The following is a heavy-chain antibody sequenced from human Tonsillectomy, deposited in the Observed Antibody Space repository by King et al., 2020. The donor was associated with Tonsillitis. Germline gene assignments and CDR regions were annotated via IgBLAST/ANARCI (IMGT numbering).Heavy chain of an antibody. CDR2: IYPGDSES. CDR1: GYSFTTHW. Sequence: VQLVESGAEVKKPGESLKISCKGSGYSFTTHWIGWVRQMPGKGLEWMGIIYPGDSESRYSPSFQGQVTISADKSIRTAYLQWSSLKASDTAMYYCARHAEDSSGWYGMDVWGQGTTVTVFS. V-gene: IGHV5-51*01. J-gene: IGHJ6*02. CDR3: ARHAEDSSGWYGMDV. D-gene: IGHD6-19*01.